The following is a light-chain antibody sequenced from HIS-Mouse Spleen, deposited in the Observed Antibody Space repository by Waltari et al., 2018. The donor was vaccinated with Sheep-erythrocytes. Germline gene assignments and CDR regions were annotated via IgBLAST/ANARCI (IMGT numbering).Light chain of an antibody. CDR2: DVS. Sequence: QSALTQPRSVSGSPGQSVPISCTGTSSDVGGYTHVPWYQQHPGKAPKLMIYDVSKRPSGVPDSFSGSKSGNTASLTISGLQAEDEADYYCCSYAGSYNHVFATGTKVTVL. J-gene: IGLJ1*01. CDR3: CSYAGSYNHV. CDR1: SSDVGGYTH. V-gene: IGLV2-11*01.